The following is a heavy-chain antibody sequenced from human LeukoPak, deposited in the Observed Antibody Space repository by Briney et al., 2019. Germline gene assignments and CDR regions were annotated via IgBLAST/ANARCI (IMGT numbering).Heavy chain of an antibody. J-gene: IGHJ5*02. CDR3: ARQLGTGKKYYYGFSVGNNWFDP. V-gene: IGHV4-34*01. Sequence: PSETLSLTCAVYGGSFSGYYWSWIRQPPGKGLEWIGEINHSGSTNYNPSLTSRVTISVDTSKNQFSLKLSSVTAADTAVYYCARQLGTGKKYYYGFSVGNNWFDPWGQGTLVTVSS. CDR1: GGSFSGYY. D-gene: IGHD3-10*01. CDR2: INHSGST.